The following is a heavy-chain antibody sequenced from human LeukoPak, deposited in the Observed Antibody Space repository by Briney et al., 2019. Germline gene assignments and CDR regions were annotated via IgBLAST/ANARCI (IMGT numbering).Heavy chain of an antibody. V-gene: IGHV1-69*13. Sequence: SVKVPCKASGGTFSSYAISWVRQAPGQGLEWMGGIIPIFGTANYAQKFQGRVTITADESTSTAYMELSSLRSEDTAVYYCAREKMGAQEIWFDPWGQGTLVTVSS. J-gene: IGHJ5*02. CDR2: IIPIFGTA. CDR3: AREKMGAQEIWFDP. CDR1: GGTFSSYA. D-gene: IGHD1-26*01.